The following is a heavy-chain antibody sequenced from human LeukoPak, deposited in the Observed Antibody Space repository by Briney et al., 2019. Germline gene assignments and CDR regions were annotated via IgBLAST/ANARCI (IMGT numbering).Heavy chain of an antibody. CDR3: AREHSSFHYAMDV. J-gene: IGHJ6*02. D-gene: IGHD3-10*01. CDR1: GVTFSSYW. Sequence: GGSLRLSCAASGVTFSSYWMTWVRQPPGKGLEWVANIQQDGSEKYYMDSVKGRFTISRDNAKNSLYLQMNSLRAEDTAVYYCAREHSSFHYAMDVWGQGTTVTVSS. CDR2: IQQDGSEK. V-gene: IGHV3-7*04.